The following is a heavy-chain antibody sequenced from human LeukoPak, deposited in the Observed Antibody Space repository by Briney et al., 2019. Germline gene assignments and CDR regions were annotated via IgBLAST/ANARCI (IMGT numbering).Heavy chain of an antibody. Sequence: SGPTLVKPTQTLTLTCTFSGFSLSTFGAGVGLIRQPPGKALEWLALIYWNNDKRYSPSLKSRLSITKDTSKNQVVLTLTNMDPVDTATYYCAHRGVNYSSKDGHAFDIWGQGTMVTVSS. CDR2: IYWNNDK. J-gene: IGHJ3*02. V-gene: IGHV2-5*01. D-gene: IGHD6-19*01. CDR1: GFSLSTFGAG. CDR3: AHRGVNYSSKDGHAFDI.